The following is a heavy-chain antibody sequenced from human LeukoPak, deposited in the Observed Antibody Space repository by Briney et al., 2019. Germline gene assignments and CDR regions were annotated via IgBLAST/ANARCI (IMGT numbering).Heavy chain of an antibody. V-gene: IGHV2-70*01. J-gene: IGHJ5*02. CDR2: IDWDDDK. D-gene: IGHD3-3*01. CDR3: ARTHDFWSGYHPYNWFDP. Sequence: TLSLTCAVYGGSFSGYYWSWIRQPPGKALEWLALIDWDDDKYYSTSLKTRLTISKDTSKNQVVLTMTNMDPVDTATYYCARTHDFWSGYHPYNWFDPWGQGTLVTVSS. CDR1: GGSFSGYY.